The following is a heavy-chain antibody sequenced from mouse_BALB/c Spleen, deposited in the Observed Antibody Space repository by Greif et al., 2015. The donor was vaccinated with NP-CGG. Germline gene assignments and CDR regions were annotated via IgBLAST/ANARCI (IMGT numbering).Heavy chain of an antibody. CDR3: ARGHAYAMDY. V-gene: IGHV1-63*02. J-gene: IGHJ4*01. Sequence: QVKFQQSGAELVRPGTSVKISCKASGYTFTNYWLGWVQQRPEPGLEWIGDIYRGGGYTNYNEKFKGKATLTADTSSSTAYMQLSSLTSEDSAVYFCARGHAYAMDYWVQGTSVTVSS. CDR2: IYRGGGYT. D-gene: IGHD6-1*01. CDR1: GYTFTNYW.